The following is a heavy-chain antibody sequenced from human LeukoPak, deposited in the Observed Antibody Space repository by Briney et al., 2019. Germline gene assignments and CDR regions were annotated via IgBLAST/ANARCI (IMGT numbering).Heavy chain of an antibody. Sequence: GSSVNVSCKASGGTFSSYTISWVRQAPGQGLEWMGGIIPIFGTANYAQKFQGRVTITADESTSTAYMELSSLRSEDTAVYYWARGGLGVGPAAMYEGVRWYFDLWGRGTLVTVSS. V-gene: IGHV1-69*01. CDR1: GGTFSSYT. D-gene: IGHD2-2*01. J-gene: IGHJ2*01. CDR2: IIPIFGTA. CDR3: ARGGLGVGPAAMYEGVRWYFDL.